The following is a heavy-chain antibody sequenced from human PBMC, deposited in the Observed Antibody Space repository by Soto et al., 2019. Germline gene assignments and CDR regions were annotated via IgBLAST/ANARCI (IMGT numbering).Heavy chain of an antibody. Sequence: GGSLRLSCAASGFTFRSYAMSWVRQAPGKGLEWVSAISGNGDATYYADSVKGRVTISRDNSKNTLFLQMNSLRAEDTAVYYCAIPSGLTVTGPDYWGQGTLVTVSS. J-gene: IGHJ4*02. CDR1: GFTFRSYA. CDR3: AIPSGLTVTGPDY. CDR2: ISGNGDAT. V-gene: IGHV3-23*01. D-gene: IGHD6-19*01.